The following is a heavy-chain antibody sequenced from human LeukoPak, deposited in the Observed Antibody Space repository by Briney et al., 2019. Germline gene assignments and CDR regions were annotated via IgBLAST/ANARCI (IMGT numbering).Heavy chain of an antibody. V-gene: IGHV3-23*01. CDR3: AAGSTIHYFDY. Sequence: GGSLRLSCAASGFTFSSYAMSWVRQAPGKGLEWLSAISGSGGSTYYADSVKGRFTISRDNSKNTLYLQMNSLRAEDTAVYYCAAGSTIHYFDYWGQGTLVTVSS. J-gene: IGHJ4*02. CDR2: ISGSGGST. D-gene: IGHD3-10*01. CDR1: GFTFSSYA.